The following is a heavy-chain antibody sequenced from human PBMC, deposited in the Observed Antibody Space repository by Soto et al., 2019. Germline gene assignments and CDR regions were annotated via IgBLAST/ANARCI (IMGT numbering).Heavy chain of an antibody. CDR2: IYYSGST. Sequence: SETLSLTCTVSGGSISSYYWSWIRQPPGKGLEWIGYIYYSGSTNYNPSLKSRVTISVDTSKNQFSLKLSSVTAADTAVYFCASGIQLWLRRINNGYSGWGQGTLVTVSS. J-gene: IGHJ4*02. D-gene: IGHD5-18*01. CDR1: GGSISSYY. V-gene: IGHV4-59*08. CDR3: ASGIQLWLRRINNGYSG.